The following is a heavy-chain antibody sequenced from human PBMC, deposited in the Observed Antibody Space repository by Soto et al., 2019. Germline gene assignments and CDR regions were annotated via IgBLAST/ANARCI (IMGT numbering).Heavy chain of an antibody. CDR3: ARRYSSAFDI. D-gene: IGHD6-13*01. CDR1: GGSMRGQH. J-gene: IGHJ3*02. V-gene: IGHV4-59*08. Sequence: PSETLSLTCTVSGGSMRGQHWSWIRQPPGKGLEWIGHHSDSTNYNPSLKSRVTISVDTSKNQFSLKLSSVTAADTAVYYCARRYSSAFDIWGQGTMVTVSS. CDR2: HSDST.